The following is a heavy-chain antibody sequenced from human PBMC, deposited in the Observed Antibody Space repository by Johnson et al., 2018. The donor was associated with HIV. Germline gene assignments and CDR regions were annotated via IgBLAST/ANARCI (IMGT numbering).Heavy chain of an antibody. CDR1: GFIFDDYA. D-gene: IGHD6-13*01. CDR2: IRWNSGSI. CDR3: AKGRGSNWYTGAFDI. V-gene: IGHV3-9*01. Sequence: VQLVESGGGLVQPGRSLRLSCAASGFIFDDYAMHWVRQAPGKGLEWVSGIRWNSGSIGYVDSVKGRVTIYRDNAKNSLYLQMNSLRAEDTALYYCAKGRGSNWYTGAFDIWGQGTMVTVSA. J-gene: IGHJ3*02.